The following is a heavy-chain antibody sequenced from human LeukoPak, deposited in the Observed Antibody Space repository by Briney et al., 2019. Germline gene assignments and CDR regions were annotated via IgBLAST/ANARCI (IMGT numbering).Heavy chain of an antibody. J-gene: IGHJ4*02. Sequence: SETLSLTCAVYGGSFSGYYWSWIRQPPGKGLEWIGEINHSGSTNYNPSLKSRVTISVDTSKNQFSLKLSSVTAADTAVYYCARRGVLRFLEWLSVLDYWGQGTLVTVSS. CDR3: ARRGVLRFLEWLSVLDY. D-gene: IGHD3-3*01. CDR2: INHSGST. V-gene: IGHV4-34*01. CDR1: GGSFSGYY.